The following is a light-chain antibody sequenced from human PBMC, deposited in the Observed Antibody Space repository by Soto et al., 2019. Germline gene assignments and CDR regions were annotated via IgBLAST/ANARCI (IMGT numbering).Light chain of an antibody. J-gene: IGLJ2*01. CDR1: SGHNNYA. CDR3: HPSWTASHDVV. Sequence: QSVLTQSPSASASLGASVKLTCTLSSGHNNYAIAWHQQQPEKGPRYLMKLNSDGSHSKGDGIPDRFSGSSSGTERHLTIACLQYEDDADYYCHPSWTASHDVVFGGGTKLTVL. CDR2: LNSDGSH. V-gene: IGLV4-69*01.